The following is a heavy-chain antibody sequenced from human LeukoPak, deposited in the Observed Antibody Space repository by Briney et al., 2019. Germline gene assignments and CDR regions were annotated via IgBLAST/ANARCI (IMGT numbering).Heavy chain of an antibody. J-gene: IGHJ4*02. CDR3: AREYDSGSYYNFGY. D-gene: IGHD3-10*01. V-gene: IGHV3-20*04. Sequence: SGGSLRLSCTSSGFAFDDYGMGWVRQAPGKGREWVSGINWNGDSTNYADSVKGRFTISRDNAKNSLYLQMNSLRAEDTAVYYCAREYDSGSYYNFGYWGQGTLVTVSS. CDR1: GFAFDDYG. CDR2: INWNGDST.